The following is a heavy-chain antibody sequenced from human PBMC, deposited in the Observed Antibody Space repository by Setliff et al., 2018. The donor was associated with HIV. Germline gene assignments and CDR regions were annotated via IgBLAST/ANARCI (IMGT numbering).Heavy chain of an antibody. CDR2: GYYSGSP. V-gene: IGHV4-39*01. CDR1: GVSIITSSHF. CDR3: VRYQLLWLACDS. D-gene: IGHD2-2*01. Sequence: SETLSLTCTVSGVSIITSSHFWGWVRPPPGKGLEWIATGYYSGSPSYNPSLKSRLSISVDTSNNLFSLKLTAVTAAVTALYLCVRYQLLWLACDSWGQGTLVTVSS. J-gene: IGHJ4*02.